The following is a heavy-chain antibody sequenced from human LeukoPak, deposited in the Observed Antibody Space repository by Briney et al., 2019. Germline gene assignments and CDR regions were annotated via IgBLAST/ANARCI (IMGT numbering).Heavy chain of an antibody. CDR1: GYTLTVLS. CDR3: TTSAVLRYLLYGLVT. V-gene: IGHV1-24*01. Sequence: ASVTDSCKVSGYTLTVLSMHWVRQSPKKGLEWMGGFDRQDGKMKYAQKFQGRLTMTEDTSTDTAYMQLSGLRSEDTAIYYCTTSAVLRYLLYGLVTRGPGTTFTVSS. D-gene: IGHD3-9*01. CDR2: FDRQDGKM. J-gene: IGHJ6*02.